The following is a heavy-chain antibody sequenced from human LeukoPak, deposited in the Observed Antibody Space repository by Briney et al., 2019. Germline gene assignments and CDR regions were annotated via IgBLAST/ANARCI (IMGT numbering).Heavy chain of an antibody. CDR1: GFTFSSYA. Sequence: GGSLRLSCAASGFTFSSYAMSWVRQAPGKGLEWVSTISAGGGYTYYADSVKGRFTISRDNSKNTLFLQMNSLRAEGTAVYYCAKAVGEDFDYWGQGTLVTVSS. J-gene: IGHJ4*02. CDR3: AKAVGEDFDY. CDR2: ISAGGGYT. V-gene: IGHV3-23*01. D-gene: IGHD3-16*01.